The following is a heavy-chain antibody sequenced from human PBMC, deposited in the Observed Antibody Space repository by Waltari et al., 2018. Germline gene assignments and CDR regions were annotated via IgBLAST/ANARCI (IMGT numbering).Heavy chain of an antibody. CDR3: AGGVPANHAGYCSGGSCPFDY. J-gene: IGHJ4*02. CDR2: IYTSGSA. Sequence: QVQLQESGPGLVKPSQTLFLTCTVSGGSISSGAYYWTWVRQPDGRGLEWIGYIYTSGSATYNPSLKSRVTISGDTSKNQFFLRLSSVTAADTAVYYCAGGVPANHAGYCSGGSCPFDYWGQGTLVTVSS. CDR1: GGSISSGAYY. D-gene: IGHD2-15*01. V-gene: IGHV4-61*09.